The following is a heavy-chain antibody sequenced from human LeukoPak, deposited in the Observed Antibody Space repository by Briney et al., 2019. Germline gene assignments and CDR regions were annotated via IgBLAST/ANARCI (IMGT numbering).Heavy chain of an antibody. V-gene: IGHV4-59*01. J-gene: IGHJ6*02. CDR3: ARAEYHYYGMDV. Sequence: SETLSLTCTVSGGSISSYYWRWIRQPPGKELEWIGYIYYSGSTNYNPSLKSRVTISVDTSKNQFSLKLSSVTAADTAVYYRARAEYHYYGMDVWGQGTTVTVSS. CDR1: GGSISSYY. CDR2: IYYSGST.